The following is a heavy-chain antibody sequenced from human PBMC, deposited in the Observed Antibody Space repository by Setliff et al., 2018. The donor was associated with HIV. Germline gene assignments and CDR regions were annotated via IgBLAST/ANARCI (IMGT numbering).Heavy chain of an antibody. V-gene: IGHV4-61*02. D-gene: IGHD2-15*01. CDR1: GGSISSGSYY. CDR2: IYTSGST. CDR3: ARGFPFCSGGNCRANYFDY. Sequence: PSETLSLTCTVSGGSISSGSYYWSWIRQPAGKGLEWIGRIYTSGSTNYNPSPKSRVTISVDTSKNQFSLKLSSVTAADTAVFYCARGFPFCSGGNCRANYFDYWGQGTLVTVSS. J-gene: IGHJ4*02.